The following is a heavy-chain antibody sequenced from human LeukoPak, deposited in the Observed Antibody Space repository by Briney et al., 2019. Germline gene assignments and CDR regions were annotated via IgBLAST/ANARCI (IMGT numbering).Heavy chain of an antibody. D-gene: IGHD1-14*01. Sequence: GGSLRLSCAASGFTFSSYEMNWVRQAPGKGLEWVSYISGSGTTIYYADSVKGRFTISRDNAKNSLYLQMNSLRAEDTAVYYCAREYNEFDYWGQGTLVTVSS. CDR2: ISGSGTTI. CDR1: GFTFSSYE. J-gene: IGHJ4*02. CDR3: AREYNEFDY. V-gene: IGHV3-48*03.